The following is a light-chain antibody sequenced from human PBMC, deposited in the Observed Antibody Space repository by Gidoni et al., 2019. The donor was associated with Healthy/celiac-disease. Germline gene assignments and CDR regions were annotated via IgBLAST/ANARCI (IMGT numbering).Light chain of an antibody. V-gene: IGKV1-12*01. CDR1: QGISSW. CDR3: QQAHIFPFT. Sequence: EIQMTQYPSSVSASVGDRVTITCRASQGISSWLAWYQQKPGKAPKLLIYSASSLQSGVPSRFSGSGSGTGFTLTISSLQPGDFATYYCQQAHIFPFTFGGGTKVEIK. J-gene: IGKJ4*01. CDR2: SAS.